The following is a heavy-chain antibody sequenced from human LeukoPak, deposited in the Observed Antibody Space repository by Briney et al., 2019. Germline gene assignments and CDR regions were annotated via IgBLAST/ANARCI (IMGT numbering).Heavy chain of an antibody. CDR2: INHSGST. J-gene: IGHJ5*02. CDR3: ARVGRRGYRVNNWFDP. Sequence: SETLSLTCAVYGGSFSGYYWSWIRQPPGKGLEWIGEINHSGSTNYNPSLKSRVTIPVDTSKNQFSLKLSSVTAADTAVYYCARVGRRGYRVNNWFDPWGQGTLVTVSS. D-gene: IGHD5-18*01. V-gene: IGHV4-34*01. CDR1: GGSFSGYY.